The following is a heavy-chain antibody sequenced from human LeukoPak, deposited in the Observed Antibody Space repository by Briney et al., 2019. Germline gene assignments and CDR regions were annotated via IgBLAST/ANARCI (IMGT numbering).Heavy chain of an antibody. V-gene: IGHV3-49*04. D-gene: IGHD3-3*01. CDR3: TSHLYYDFWSGYLDIYYMDV. Sequence: GGSLRLSCTASGFTFGDYAMSWVRQAPGKGLEWVGFIRSKAYGGTMEYAASVKGRFTISRDDSKSIAYLQMNSLKTEDTAVYYCTSHLYYDFWSGYLDIYYMDVWGKGTTVTVSS. CDR2: IRSKAYGGTM. CDR1: GFTFGDYA. J-gene: IGHJ6*03.